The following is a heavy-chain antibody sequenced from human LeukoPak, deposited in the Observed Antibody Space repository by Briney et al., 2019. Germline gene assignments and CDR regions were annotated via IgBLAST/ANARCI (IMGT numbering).Heavy chain of an antibody. Sequence: SETLSLTCSVSSDSISTYDWSWIRQPAGKGLEWLWQIFTSGSATYNSSLKSRLTMSVDKSKNQVSLKLISVTAADTAIYYCARHSPSGWYFFDFWGRGTLVTVSS. V-gene: IGHV4-4*07. CDR1: SDSISTYD. J-gene: IGHJ4*02. CDR2: IFTSGSA. D-gene: IGHD6-19*01. CDR3: ARHSPSGWYFFDF.